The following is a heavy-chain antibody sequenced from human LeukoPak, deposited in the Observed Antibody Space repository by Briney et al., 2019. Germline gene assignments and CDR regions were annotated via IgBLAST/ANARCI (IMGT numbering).Heavy chain of an antibody. CDR1: GFTFSDYY. CDR3: ARAGGYYYDSSGYCDY. Sequence: GGSLRLSCAASGFTFSDYYMSWIRQAPGKGLEWVSYISSSGSTIYYADSVKGRFTISRDNAKNSLYLQMNSLRAEDTAAYYCARAGGYYYDSSGYCDYWGQGTLVTVSS. J-gene: IGHJ4*02. D-gene: IGHD3-22*01. CDR2: ISSSGSTI. V-gene: IGHV3-11*04.